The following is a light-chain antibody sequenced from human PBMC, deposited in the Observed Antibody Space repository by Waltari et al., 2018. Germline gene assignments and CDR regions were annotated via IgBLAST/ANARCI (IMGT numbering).Light chain of an antibody. V-gene: IGLV4-69*01. CDR2: VNSDGSH. CDR3: QTGGHGTWV. J-gene: IGLJ3*02. Sequence: QLVLTQSPSAAASLGASVKFTCTLSSGHSSNIIAWHQQQPEKGPRYLMKVNSDGSHSKGDVIPDRFSGSGSGTARYLTISRVQSEDEADYYCQTGGHGTWVFGGGTKLTVL. CDR1: SGHSSNI.